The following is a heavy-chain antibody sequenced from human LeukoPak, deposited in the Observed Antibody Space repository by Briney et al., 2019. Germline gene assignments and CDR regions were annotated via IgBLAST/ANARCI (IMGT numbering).Heavy chain of an antibody. Sequence: SETLSLTCTVSGGSISSYYWSWIRQPPGKGLEWIGYIYYSGSTNYNPSLKSRVTISVDTSKNQFSLKLSSVTAADTAVYYCATHHGGFWSRGNYYMDVWGKGTTVTVSS. V-gene: IGHV4-59*01. J-gene: IGHJ6*03. CDR1: GGSISSYY. CDR2: IYYSGST. CDR3: ATHHGGFWSRGNYYMDV. D-gene: IGHD3-3*01.